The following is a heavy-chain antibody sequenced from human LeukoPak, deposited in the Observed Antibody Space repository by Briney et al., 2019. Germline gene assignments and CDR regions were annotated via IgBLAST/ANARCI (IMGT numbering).Heavy chain of an antibody. CDR2: ISSSSSYI. V-gene: IGHV3-21*01. CDR1: GFTFSSYS. D-gene: IGHD2-15*01. CDR3: ARSFQESGGGLLSHLNDAFDI. J-gene: IGHJ3*02. Sequence: GGSLRLSCAASGFTFSSYSMNWVRQAPGKGLEWVSSISSSSSYIYYADSMKGRFTISRDNAKNSLYLQMNSLRAEDTAVYYCARSFQESGGGLLSHLNDAFDIWGQGTMVTVSS.